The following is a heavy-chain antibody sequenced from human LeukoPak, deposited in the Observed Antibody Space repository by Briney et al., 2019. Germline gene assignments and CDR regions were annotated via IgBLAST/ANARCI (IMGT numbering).Heavy chain of an antibody. D-gene: IGHD4-17*01. V-gene: IGHV3-30-3*02. CDR2: ISYDGSNK. CDR1: GFTFSSYA. Sequence: GGSLRLSCAASGFTFSSYAMHWVRQAPGKGLEWVAVISYDGSNKYYADSVKGRFTISRDNSKNTLYLQMNSLRAEDTAVYYCAKSVAAYGVYYYYYYGMDVWGQGTTVTVSS. J-gene: IGHJ6*02. CDR3: AKSVAAYGVYYYYYYGMDV.